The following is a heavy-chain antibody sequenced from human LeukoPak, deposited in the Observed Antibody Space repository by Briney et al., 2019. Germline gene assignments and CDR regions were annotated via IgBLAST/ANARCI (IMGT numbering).Heavy chain of an antibody. CDR1: GYTFTSYY. CDR3: ARSGVGPSSYYYYGMDV. Sequence: ASVKVSCKASGYTFTSYYMHWVRQAPGQGLEWMGIINPSGGSTSYAQKFQGRVTMTRDTSTSTVYVELSSLRSEDTAVYYCARSGVGPSSYYYYGMDVWGQGTTVTVSS. J-gene: IGHJ6*02. D-gene: IGHD2-2*01. CDR2: INPSGGST. V-gene: IGHV1-46*01.